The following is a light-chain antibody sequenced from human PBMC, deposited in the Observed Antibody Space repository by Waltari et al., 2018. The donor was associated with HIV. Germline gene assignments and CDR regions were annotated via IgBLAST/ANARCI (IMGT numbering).Light chain of an antibody. Sequence: QSVLTQPPSVSAAPGQKVTLPCSGSSSNIGKKYVNWYQQPPGTAPKLLTYDSNKRPSGIPDRFSGSKSGTSGTLAITGLQTGDEADYYCGTWDSSLSAWVFGGGTKLTVL. V-gene: IGLV1-51*01. CDR3: GTWDSSLSAWV. CDR2: DSN. CDR1: SSNIGKKY. J-gene: IGLJ3*02.